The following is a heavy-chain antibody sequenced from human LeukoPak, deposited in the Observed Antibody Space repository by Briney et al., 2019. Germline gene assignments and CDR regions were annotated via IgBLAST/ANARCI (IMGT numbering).Heavy chain of an antibody. V-gene: IGHV3-23*01. D-gene: IGHD2-15*01. CDR2: ISISGDNT. CDR3: ANHGGWYFDY. J-gene: IGHJ4*02. CDR1: GFTFSSYS. Sequence: GGSLRLSCAASGFTFSSYSMNWVRQAPGKGQEWVSAISISGDNTYYADSVKGRFTISRDNSKNALYLQMNSLRAEDTAVYYCANHGGWYFDYWGQGTLVTVSS.